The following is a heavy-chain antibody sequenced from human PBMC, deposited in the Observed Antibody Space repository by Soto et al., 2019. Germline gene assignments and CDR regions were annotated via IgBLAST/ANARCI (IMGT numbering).Heavy chain of an antibody. Sequence: QVQLVESGGGVVQPGKSLRLSCAASGFTFSSYTMHWVRQAPGKGLEWVALISYDGHIVYYADSVKGRSTISRDNSKNTLCLQLNSLRAEDTAFYYCARGPYDFWSGYVADAFDIWGQGTVVTVSS. CDR3: ARGPYDFWSGYVADAFDI. V-gene: IGHV3-30*03. CDR1: GFTFSSYT. J-gene: IGHJ3*02. D-gene: IGHD3-3*01. CDR2: ISYDGHIV.